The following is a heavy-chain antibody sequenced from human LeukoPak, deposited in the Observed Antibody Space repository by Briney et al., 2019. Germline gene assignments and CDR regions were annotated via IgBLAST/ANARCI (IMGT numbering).Heavy chain of an antibody. V-gene: IGHV1-2*02. D-gene: IGHD6-19*01. Sequence: ASVKVSCKASGYTFTGYYMHWVRQAPGQGLEWMGWINPNSGGTNYAQKFQGRVTMTRDTSISTAYMELSRLRSDDTAVYYCARVPQWLVPHLMVWGQGTLVTVSS. CDR3: ARVPQWLVPHLMV. CDR1: GYTFTGYY. CDR2: INPNSGGT. J-gene: IGHJ4*02.